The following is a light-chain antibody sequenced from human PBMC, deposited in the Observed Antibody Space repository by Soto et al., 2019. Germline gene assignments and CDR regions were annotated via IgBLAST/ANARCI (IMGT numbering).Light chain of an antibody. CDR3: QQDDNVAWT. J-gene: IGKJ1*01. CDR1: QSVSSSY. CDR2: GAS. Sequence: PGERVTLSCRASQSVSSSYLTWSQQKPGQAPRLLSSGASTRATGVPARFSGSGSGTDFTLTISSLQPEEIAVYYCQQDDNVAWTFGQGTKVEIK. V-gene: IGKV3D-7*01.